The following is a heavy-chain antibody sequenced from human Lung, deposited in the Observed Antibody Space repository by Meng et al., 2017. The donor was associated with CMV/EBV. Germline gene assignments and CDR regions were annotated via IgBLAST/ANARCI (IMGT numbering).Heavy chain of an antibody. V-gene: IGHV4-4*07. CDR1: GVSISGFY. Sequence: QVHLQESGPGLAKPSETLSLTCSVSGVSISGFYWSWIRQPAGKGLEWIGRIYINGDTNYNPSLKSRVTISQDTSKNQISLRLTSVTAADTAIYYCATGSGDFDHWGRGTLVTVSS. J-gene: IGHJ4*02. CDR2: IYINGDT. D-gene: IGHD1-26*01. CDR3: ATGSGDFDH.